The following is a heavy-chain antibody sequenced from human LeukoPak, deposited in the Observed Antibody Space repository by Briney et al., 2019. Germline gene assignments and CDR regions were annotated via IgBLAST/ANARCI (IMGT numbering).Heavy chain of an antibody. CDR2: ISSDDRT. V-gene: IGHV3-53*01. CDR3: ARDGPTAAPLDY. D-gene: IGHD2-2*01. Sequence: GGSLRLSCAASGFTVSSNFMSWVRQAPGKGLEWVSVISSDDRTYYADSVKGRFTISRDNSKNTLYLQMNSLRAEDTAVYFCARDGPTAAPLDYWGQGTLVTVSS. J-gene: IGHJ4*02. CDR1: GFTVSSNF.